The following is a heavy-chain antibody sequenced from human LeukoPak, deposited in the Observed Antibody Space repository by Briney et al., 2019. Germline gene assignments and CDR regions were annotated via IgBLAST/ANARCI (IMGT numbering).Heavy chain of an antibody. J-gene: IGHJ4*02. CDR1: GVTLSNYA. V-gene: IGHV3-23*01. CDR3: AKELLGQSSGWYGHDY. Sequence: GGSLRLSCVASGVTLSNYAMSWARQAPGKGLEWVSDISSSGSGGNTYYADSVKGRFTISRDNSKNTLYLQMNSLRVEDTAVYYCAKELLGQSSGWYGHDYWGQGTLVTVSS. D-gene: IGHD6-19*01. CDR2: ISSSGSGGNT.